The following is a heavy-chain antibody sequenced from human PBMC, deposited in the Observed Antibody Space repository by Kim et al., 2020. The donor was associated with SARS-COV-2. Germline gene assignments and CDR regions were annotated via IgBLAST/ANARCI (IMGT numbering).Heavy chain of an antibody. J-gene: IGHJ4*02. D-gene: IGHD6-19*01. CDR2: ISYDGSNK. CDR3: ARDRRGAVAETIDY. Sequence: GGSLRLSCAASGFTFSSYGMHWVRQAPGKGLEWVAVISYDGSNKYYADSVKGRFTISRDNSKNTLYLQMNSLRAEDTAVYYCARDRRGAVAETIDYWGQGTLVTVSS. V-gene: IGHV3-33*05. CDR1: GFTFSSYG.